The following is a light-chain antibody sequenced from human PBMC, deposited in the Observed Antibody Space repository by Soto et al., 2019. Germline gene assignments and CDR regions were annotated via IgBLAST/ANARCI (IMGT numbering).Light chain of an antibody. CDR2: GAS. J-gene: IGKJ1*01. CDR3: QYYGRSSWT. Sequence: DIDLTQSPGTLSLSPGERGTLACRASQTVRSSFVAWYQQKPGQAPRLLIYGASTRAAGIPDRFSGSGSGTDFTLIINSREPEDRGIYYCQYYGRSSWTFGQGTKVEIK. CDR1: QTVRSSF. V-gene: IGKV3-20*01.